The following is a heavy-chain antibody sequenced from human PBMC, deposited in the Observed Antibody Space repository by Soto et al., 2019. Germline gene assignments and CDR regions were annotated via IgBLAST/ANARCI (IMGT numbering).Heavy chain of an antibody. J-gene: IGHJ6*02. CDR2: ISYDGSNK. CDR1: GFTFSSYA. D-gene: IGHD5-18*01. V-gene: IGHV3-30-3*01. CDR3: ERAGDSGSYGYDAMDV. Sequence: QVQLVESGGGVVQPGRSLRLSCAASGFTFSSYAMHWVRQAPGKGLEWVAVISYDGSNKYYADSVKGRFTISRDNSKNTLYLQMNNLRAEDKAVDYCERAGDSGSYGYDAMDVRGQGTTVTVS.